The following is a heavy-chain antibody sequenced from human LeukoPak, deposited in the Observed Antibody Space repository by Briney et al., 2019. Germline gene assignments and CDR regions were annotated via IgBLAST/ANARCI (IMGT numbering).Heavy chain of an antibody. CDR2: IKQDGSEK. CDR1: GFTFSSYW. Sequence: PGGSLRLSCAASGFTFSSYWMSWVRQAPGKGLEWVANIKQDGSEKYYVDSVKGRFTISRDNAKNSLYLQMNSLRAEDTAVYYCARNYYGSGSWHFDYWGQGTLVTVSS. D-gene: IGHD3-10*01. CDR3: ARNYYGSGSWHFDY. J-gene: IGHJ4*02. V-gene: IGHV3-7*01.